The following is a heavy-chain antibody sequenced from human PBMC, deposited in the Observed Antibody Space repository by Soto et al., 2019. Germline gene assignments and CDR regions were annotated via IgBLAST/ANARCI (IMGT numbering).Heavy chain of an antibody. D-gene: IGHD4-4*01. J-gene: IGHJ4*01. CDR2: IDPSDSDI. Sequence: GESLKISCKGSGYRFASYRIAWVRQMPGKGLEWMGIIDPSDSDIRYSPSFQGQVTISADKSISTPYLQWSSLKASDTAIYYCARSCFDNYDYWSHGTLVTVSS. V-gene: IGHV5-51*01. CDR3: ARSCFDNYDY. CDR1: GYRFASYR.